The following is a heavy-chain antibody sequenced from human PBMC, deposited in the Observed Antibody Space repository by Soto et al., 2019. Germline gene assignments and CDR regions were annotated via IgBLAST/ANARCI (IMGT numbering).Heavy chain of an antibody. D-gene: IGHD5-12*01. J-gene: IGHJ4*02. CDR2: IFYSGST. V-gene: IGHV4-31*03. CDR1: GGSISSGAYY. CDR3: ARDAVDFVAFDS. Sequence: SETLSLTCTVSGGSISSGAYYWSWVRQHPGKGLEWIGYIFYSGSTYYNPSLRSRLTISVDTSKNQFSLKLSSVTAADTAVYYCARDAVDFVAFDSWGQGTLLTISS.